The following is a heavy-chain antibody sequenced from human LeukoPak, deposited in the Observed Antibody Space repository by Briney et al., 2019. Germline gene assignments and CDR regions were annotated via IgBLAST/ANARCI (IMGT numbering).Heavy chain of an antibody. Sequence: PSQTLSLTXTVSGGSISSGDYYWSWIRQPPGQGLEWNGYIYYSGSTYYNPSLKSRVTISVDTSNNQFSLKLSSVTAADTAVYYCARDLSPTMIVATARLQHWGQGTLVTVSS. J-gene: IGHJ1*01. CDR3: ARDLSPTMIVATARLQH. CDR2: IYYSGST. V-gene: IGHV4-30-4*08. D-gene: IGHD3-22*01. CDR1: GGSISSGDYY.